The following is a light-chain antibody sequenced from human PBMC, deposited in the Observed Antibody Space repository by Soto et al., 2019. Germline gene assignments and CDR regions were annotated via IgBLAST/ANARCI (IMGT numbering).Light chain of an antibody. CDR3: QQYGSSPRT. CDR1: QSVNSAY. V-gene: IGKV3-20*01. J-gene: IGKJ1*01. Sequence: EIVLTQSPGTLSLSPGERATVSCRASQSVNSAYLAWYQQKPGQAPRLLISGASTRATSIPDRFSGSGSETDFTLSITRLEPEDFAVYYCQQYGSSPRTFGQGTKVEVK. CDR2: GAS.